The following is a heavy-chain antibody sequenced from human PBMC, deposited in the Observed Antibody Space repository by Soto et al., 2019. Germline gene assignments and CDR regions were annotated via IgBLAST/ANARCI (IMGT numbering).Heavy chain of an antibody. CDR2: INAGNGNT. D-gene: IGHD2-2*02. Sequence: AASVKVSCKASGYTFTSYAMHWVRQAPGQRLEWMGWINAGNGNTKYSQKFQGRVTITRDTSASTAYMELSSLRSEDTAVYYCATGHCSSTSCYTDDYWGRGTLVTVSS. V-gene: IGHV1-3*01. CDR3: ATGHCSSTSCYTDDY. CDR1: GYTFTSYA. J-gene: IGHJ4*02.